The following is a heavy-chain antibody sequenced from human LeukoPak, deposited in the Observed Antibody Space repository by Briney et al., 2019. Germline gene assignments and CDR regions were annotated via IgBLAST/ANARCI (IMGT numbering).Heavy chain of an antibody. CDR1: GFTFSDHY. J-gene: IGHJ3*02. D-gene: IGHD4-23*01. V-gene: IGHV3-72*01. Sequence: PGGSLRLSCAASGFTFSDHYMDWVRQAPGKGLEWVARIRNKVNSHTTEYAASVKGRFTISRDDSKSIAYLQMNSLKTEDTAVYYCTRDSDYGGAFDIWGQGTMVTVSS. CDR2: IRNKVNSHTT. CDR3: TRDSDYGGAFDI.